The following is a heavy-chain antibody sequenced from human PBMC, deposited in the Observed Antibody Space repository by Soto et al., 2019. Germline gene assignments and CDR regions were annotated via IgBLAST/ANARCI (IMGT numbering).Heavy chain of an antibody. J-gene: IGHJ4*02. CDR1: GFTFSSYA. D-gene: IGHD1-26*01. CDR2: ISGSGGST. V-gene: IGHV3-23*01. CDR3: AKVLLGSPAWEYYFDY. Sequence: GGSLRLSCAASGFTFSSYAMSWVRQAPGKGLEWVSAISGSGGSTYYADSVKGRFTISRDNSKNTLYLQMNSLRAEDTAVYYCAKVLLGSPAWEYYFDYWGQGTLVTVSS.